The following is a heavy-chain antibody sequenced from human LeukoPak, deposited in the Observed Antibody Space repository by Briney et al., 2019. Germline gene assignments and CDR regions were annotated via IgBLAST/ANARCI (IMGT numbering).Heavy chain of an antibody. V-gene: IGHV4-39*01. Sequence: SETLSLTCTVSGGSISSSSYYWGWIRQPPGKGLEWIGSIYYSGSTYYNPSLKSRVTISVDTSKNPFSLKLSSVTAADTAVYYCARQGTVTTYCYYYYGMDVWGQGTMVTVSS. J-gene: IGHJ6*02. CDR1: GGSISSSSYY. CDR3: ARQGTVTTYCYYYYGMDV. CDR2: IYYSGST. D-gene: IGHD4-17*01.